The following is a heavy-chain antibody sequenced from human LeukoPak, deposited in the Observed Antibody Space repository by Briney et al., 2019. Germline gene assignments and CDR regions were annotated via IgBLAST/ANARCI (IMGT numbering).Heavy chain of an antibody. J-gene: IGHJ5*02. CDR2: IYYSGST. CDR1: GGSISSSSYY. V-gene: IGHV4-39*01. D-gene: IGHD6-19*01. CDR3: ARLAVAGP. Sequence: KTSETLSLTCTVSGGSISSSSYYWGWIRQPPGKGLEWIGSIYYSGSTYYNPSLKSRVTISVDTSKNQFSLKLSSVTAADTAVYYCARLAVAGPWSQGTLVTVSS.